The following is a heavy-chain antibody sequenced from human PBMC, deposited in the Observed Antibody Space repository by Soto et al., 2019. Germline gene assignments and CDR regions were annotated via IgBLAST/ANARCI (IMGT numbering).Heavy chain of an antibody. Sequence: QVQLVESGGGVVQPGRSLRLSCAASGFTFSSYGMHWVRQAPGKGLEWVAVIWYDENYKYYADSVKGRFTISRDNSKSTPSLQMNSLRAEDTAVYYCATVANYYGSGFWGQGTLVTVSS. V-gene: IGHV3-33*01. CDR1: GFTFSSYG. J-gene: IGHJ4*02. CDR3: ATVANYYGSGF. D-gene: IGHD3-10*01. CDR2: IWYDENYK.